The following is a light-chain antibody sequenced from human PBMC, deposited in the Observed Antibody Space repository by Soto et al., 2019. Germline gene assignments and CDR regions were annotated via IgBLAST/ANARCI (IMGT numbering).Light chain of an antibody. Sequence: DIVLTQSPATLSLSPGERATLSCRASQSVSNYLAWYQQKPGQAPRLLIHDVSNRATGIPASVSGSGSGTDFTLAIINLEPEDFAVYYCQQRSNWPWTFGQGTKVEIK. J-gene: IGKJ1*01. CDR1: QSVSNY. CDR2: DVS. V-gene: IGKV3-11*01. CDR3: QQRSNWPWT.